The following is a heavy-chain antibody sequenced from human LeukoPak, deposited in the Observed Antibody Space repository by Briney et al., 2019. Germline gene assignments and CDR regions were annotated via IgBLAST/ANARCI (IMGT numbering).Heavy chain of an antibody. CDR2: IKSKTDGGTT. Sequence: GGSLRLSCAASGFTFSNAWMSWVRQAPGKGLEWVGRIKSKTDGGTTDYAAPVKGRFTISRDDSKNTLYLQMNSLKTEDTAVYYCTTDWENSYGRYFDYWGQGTLVTASS. CDR1: GFTFSNAW. V-gene: IGHV3-15*01. D-gene: IGHD5-18*01. J-gene: IGHJ4*02. CDR3: TTDWENSYGRYFDY.